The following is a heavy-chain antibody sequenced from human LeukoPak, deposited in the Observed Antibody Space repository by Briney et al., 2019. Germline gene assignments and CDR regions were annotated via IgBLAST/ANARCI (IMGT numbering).Heavy chain of an antibody. J-gene: IGHJ4*02. CDR3: AKAWRPIAAAGIPGDY. V-gene: IGHV3-23*01. CDR1: GFTFSGYA. Sequence: GGSLRLSCAASGFTFSGYAMSWVRQAPGKGLEWVSAISGSGGSTYYADSVKGRFTISRDNSKNTLYLQMNSLRAEDTAVYYCAKAWRPIAAAGIPGDYWGQGTLVTVSS. D-gene: IGHD6-13*01. CDR2: ISGSGGST.